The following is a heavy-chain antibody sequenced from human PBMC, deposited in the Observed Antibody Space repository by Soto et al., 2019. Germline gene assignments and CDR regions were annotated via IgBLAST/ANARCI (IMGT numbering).Heavy chain of an antibody. CDR3: ARVPDR. D-gene: IGHD2-2*01. J-gene: IGHJ5*02. CDR1: GGSISNYY. Sequence: SETLSLTCTVSGGSISNYYWSWIRQPPGKGLEWIGYIFSSGSTNSNPSLKSRLTISVDTSKNQFSLKLSSVTAADTAVYYCARVPDRWGQGTLVTVSS. V-gene: IGHV4-59*01. CDR2: IFSSGST.